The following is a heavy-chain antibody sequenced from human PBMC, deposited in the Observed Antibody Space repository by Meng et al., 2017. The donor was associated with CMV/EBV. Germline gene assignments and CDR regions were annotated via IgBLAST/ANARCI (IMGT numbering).Heavy chain of an antibody. CDR2: VNSNNDAT. J-gene: IGHJ4*02. CDR3: VRSSGWSLFDY. D-gene: IGHD6-19*01. CDR1: GFTFSDYY. Sequence: QVQRVQSGADIKTPGASVKGSLTTSGFTFSDYYIPVGRQTPGQGLEWMGWVNSNNDATNYARKFQGRVSMTRDTSISTAHMELSRLMSDDTAVYYCVRSSGWSLFDYWGQGTLVTVSS. V-gene: IGHV1-2*02.